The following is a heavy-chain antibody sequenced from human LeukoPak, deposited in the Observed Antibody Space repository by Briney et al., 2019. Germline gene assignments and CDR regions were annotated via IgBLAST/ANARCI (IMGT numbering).Heavy chain of an antibody. CDR1: GGSISSGSYF. J-gene: IGHJ4*02. D-gene: IGHD3-22*01. V-gene: IGHV4-61*02. CDR2: IYTSGST. Sequence: PSQTLSLTCTISGGSISSGSYFWNWIRQPPGKGLEWIGRIYTSGSTNYNPSLKSRVTISVDTSKNQFSLKLSSVTAADTAVYYCAREGPNSSGLDYWGQGTLVTVSS. CDR3: AREGPNSSGLDY.